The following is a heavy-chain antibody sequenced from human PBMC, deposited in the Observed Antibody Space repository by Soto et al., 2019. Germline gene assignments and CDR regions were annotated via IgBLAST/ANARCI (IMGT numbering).Heavy chain of an antibody. J-gene: IGHJ4*02. CDR2: ISNDENIK. CDR1: GFNFGNFG. D-gene: IGHD5-12*01. V-gene: IGHV3-33*01. CDR3: ARGLRGVLDY. Sequence: GGSLRLSCVASGFNFGNFGMHWVRQAPGKGLEWLTVISNDENIKQDSVRGRFAIARDKSKNTLYLHLTTLRAEDTAIYYCARGLRGVLDYWGQGTLVTVSS.